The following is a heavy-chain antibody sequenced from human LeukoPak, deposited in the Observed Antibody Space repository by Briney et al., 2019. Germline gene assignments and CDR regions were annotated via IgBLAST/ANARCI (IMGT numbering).Heavy chain of an antibody. CDR3: ARDRGYSGYDYLNYFDY. CDR2: IIPVLGTA. Sequence: SVKVSCKASGGTFSNNDISWIRQAPGQGLEWMGRIIPVLGTANYAQKFQGRVTFTADKSTSTAYMELNSLRSEDTAVYYCARDRGYSGYDYLNYFDYWGQGTLVIVSS. J-gene: IGHJ4*02. CDR1: GGTFSNND. V-gene: IGHV1-69*04. D-gene: IGHD5-12*01.